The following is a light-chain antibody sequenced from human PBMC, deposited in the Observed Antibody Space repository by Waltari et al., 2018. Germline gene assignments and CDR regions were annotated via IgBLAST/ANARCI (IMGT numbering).Light chain of an antibody. J-gene: IGKJ2*01. Sequence: SLSPGERATLSCRASQSVSSYLAWYQQKPGQAPRLLIYDASNRATGIPARFSGSGSGTDFTLTISSLEPEDFAVYYCQQRSNWPTFGQGTKLEI. CDR2: DAS. V-gene: IGKV3-11*01. CDR1: QSVSSY. CDR3: QQRSNWPT.